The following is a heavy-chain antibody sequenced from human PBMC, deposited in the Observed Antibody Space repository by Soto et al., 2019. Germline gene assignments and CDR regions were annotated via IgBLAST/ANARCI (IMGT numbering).Heavy chain of an antibody. Sequence: QVLLVQSGAEVKKPGSSVKVSCKLSGATFSSYAMSWVRQAPGQGLEWIGGIIPFFGTPNYAQKFQGRVTITADTSTATSYMELSSLRSDDTAVYYCAVIGYDLDYWGQGTLVAVSS. CDR2: IIPFFGTP. V-gene: IGHV1-69*06. CDR1: GATFSSYA. D-gene: IGHD5-12*01. J-gene: IGHJ4*02. CDR3: AVIGYDLDY.